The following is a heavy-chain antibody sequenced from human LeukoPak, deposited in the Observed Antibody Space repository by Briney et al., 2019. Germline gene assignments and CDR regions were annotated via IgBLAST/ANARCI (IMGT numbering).Heavy chain of an antibody. CDR1: GGSFSGYY. D-gene: IGHD6-19*01. Sequence: SETLSLTCAVYGGSFSGYYWSWIRQPPGKGLEWIGEINHSGSTNYNPSLKSRVTISVDTSKNQFSLKLSSVTAADTAVYYCARHSSGWYGDYFDYWGQGTLVTVSS. CDR2: INHSGST. V-gene: IGHV4-34*01. J-gene: IGHJ4*02. CDR3: ARHSSGWYGDYFDY.